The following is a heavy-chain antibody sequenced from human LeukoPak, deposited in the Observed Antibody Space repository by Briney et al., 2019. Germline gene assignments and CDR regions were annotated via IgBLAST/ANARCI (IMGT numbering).Heavy chain of an antibody. CDR3: ARDRGGYSSGCLDY. V-gene: IGHV4-59*01. CDR1: GGSISSYY. D-gene: IGHD6-19*01. CDR2: IYYSGST. Sequence: PSETLSLTCTISGGSISSYYWSWIRQSPGKGLEWIGYIYYSGSTNYNPSLKSRVTISVGTSKNQFSLEVNSVTAADTAVCYCARDRGGYSSGCLDYWGQGALVTVSS. J-gene: IGHJ4*02.